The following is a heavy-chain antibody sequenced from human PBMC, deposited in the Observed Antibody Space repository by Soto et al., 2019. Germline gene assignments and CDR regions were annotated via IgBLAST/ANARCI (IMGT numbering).Heavy chain of an antibody. V-gene: IGHV1-8*01. J-gene: IGHJ6*02. D-gene: IGHD3-16*01. CDR3: ARGNPFNYAGFDV. CDR1: GYTFSDFD. Sequence: QAPLEQSGAEVKRPGASVKVSCKASGYTFSDFDINWLRQAAGQGPEWMGWMNAKSGDTFSAQRLQGKFNMTWDTSLSTAYMEVGSLTSDDAAIYYCARGNPFNYAGFDVWGQGTTVAVSS. CDR2: MNAKSGDT.